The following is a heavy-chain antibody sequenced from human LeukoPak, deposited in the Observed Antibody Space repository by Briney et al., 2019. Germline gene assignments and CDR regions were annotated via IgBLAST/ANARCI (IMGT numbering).Heavy chain of an antibody. J-gene: IGHJ4*02. Sequence: SQTLSLTCAVSGGSISSGGYSWSWIRQPPGKGLEWIGYIYHSGSTYYNPSLKSRVTISVDTSKNQFSLKLSSVAAADTAVYYCAGSGTAMVYGFGYWGQGTLVTVSS. CDR1: GGSISSGGYS. D-gene: IGHD5-18*01. CDR2: IYHSGST. V-gene: IGHV4-30-2*01. CDR3: AGSGTAMVYGFGY.